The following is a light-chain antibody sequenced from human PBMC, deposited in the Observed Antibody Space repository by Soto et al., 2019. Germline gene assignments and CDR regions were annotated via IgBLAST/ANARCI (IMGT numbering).Light chain of an antibody. V-gene: IGKV3-15*01. Sequence: EIVMTQSPVTLSVSPGDRATLSCRASQSVNSNLAWYQQKPGQTPKVLIYVASTRATGIPARFSGSESGTEFTLTISSLQSEDFSVYYCQQYNVWPLTFGGGTKVEFK. J-gene: IGKJ4*01. CDR3: QQYNVWPLT. CDR2: VAS. CDR1: QSVNSN.